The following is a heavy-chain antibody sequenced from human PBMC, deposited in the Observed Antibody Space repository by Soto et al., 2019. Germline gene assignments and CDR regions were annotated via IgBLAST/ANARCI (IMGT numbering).Heavy chain of an antibody. J-gene: IGHJ4*02. CDR2: ISGSGGST. D-gene: IGHD6-19*01. CDR3: AKDRAIAVAAPFDY. Sequence: PRLSCAASGFTFSSYAMSWVRQAPGKGLEWVSAISGSGGSTYYADSVKGRFTISRDNSKNTLYLQMNSLRAEDTAVYYCAKDRAIAVAAPFDYWGQGTLVTVSS. CDR1: GFTFSSYA. V-gene: IGHV3-23*01.